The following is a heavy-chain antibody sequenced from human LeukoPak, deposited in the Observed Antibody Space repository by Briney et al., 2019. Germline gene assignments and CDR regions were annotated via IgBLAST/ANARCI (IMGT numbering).Heavy chain of an antibody. D-gene: IGHD2-2*01. CDR3: AKDRYCSSTSCYVEPSWYRDVFEY. CDR2: ISYDGSNK. J-gene: IGHJ4*02. CDR1: GFTFSSYG. V-gene: IGHV3-30*18. Sequence: GGSLRLSCAASGFTFSSYGMHWVRQAPGKGLEWVAVISYDGSNKYYADSVKGRFTISRDNSKNTLYLQMNSLRAEDTAVYYCAKDRYCSSTSCYVEPSWYRDVFEYWGQGTLVTVSS.